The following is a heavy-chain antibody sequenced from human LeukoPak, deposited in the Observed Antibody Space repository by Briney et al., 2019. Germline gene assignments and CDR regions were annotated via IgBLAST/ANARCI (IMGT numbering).Heavy chain of an antibody. CDR2: IYYSGST. J-gene: IGHJ4*02. CDR1: GGSISSYY. Sequence: SETLSLTCTVSGGSISSYYWSWIRQPPGKGLEWIGYIYYSGSTNYNPSLKSRVTISVDTSKNQFSLKLSSVAAADTAVYYCARDYGSGSPHYWGQGTLVTVSS. V-gene: IGHV4-59*01. D-gene: IGHD3-10*01. CDR3: ARDYGSGSPHY.